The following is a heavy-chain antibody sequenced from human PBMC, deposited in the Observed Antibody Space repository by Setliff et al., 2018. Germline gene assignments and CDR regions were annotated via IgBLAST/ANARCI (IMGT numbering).Heavy chain of an antibody. J-gene: IGHJ6*02. V-gene: IGHV4-59*01. CDR1: GGSLRNYY. CDR3: ARDRSAYRYGLDV. D-gene: IGHD3-16*02. Sequence: PSETLSLTCTVSGGSLRNYYWSWIRQPPGKGLEWIGYIYYTGNTNYNSSLKSRVTISVDMSRNQVSLKLNSVTAADTAVYFCARDRSAYRYGLDVWGLGTTVTVSS. CDR2: IYYTGNT.